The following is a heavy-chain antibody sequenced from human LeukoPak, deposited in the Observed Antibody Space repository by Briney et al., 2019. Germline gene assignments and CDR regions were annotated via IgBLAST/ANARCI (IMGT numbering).Heavy chain of an antibody. V-gene: IGHV1-69*13. CDR2: IIPIFGTA. CDR3: ARAQMFWDWFDP. CDR1: GGTFSSYA. J-gene: IGHJ5*02. D-gene: IGHD3-16*01. Sequence: ASVKVSCKASGGTFSSYAISWVRQAPGQGLEWMGGIIPIFGTANYAQKFQGRVTITADESTSTAYMELRSLRSDDTAVYYCARAQMFWDWFDPWGQGTLVTVSS.